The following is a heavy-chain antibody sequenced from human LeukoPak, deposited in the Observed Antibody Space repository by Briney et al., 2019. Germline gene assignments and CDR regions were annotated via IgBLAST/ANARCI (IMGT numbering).Heavy chain of an antibody. CDR3: AKDGGGNSRSFDY. CDR1: GFTFSSYG. CDR2: ISYDGSNK. Sequence: GGSLRLSCAASGFTFSSYGMHWVRQAPGKGLEWVAVISYDGSNKYYADSVKGRFTISRDNSKNTLYLQMNSLRAEDTAVYYCAKDGGGNSRSFDYWGQGTLVTVSS. V-gene: IGHV3-30*18. J-gene: IGHJ4*02. D-gene: IGHD4-23*01.